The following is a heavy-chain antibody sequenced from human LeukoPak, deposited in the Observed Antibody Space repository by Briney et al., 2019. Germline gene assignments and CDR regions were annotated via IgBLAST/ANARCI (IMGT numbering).Heavy chain of an antibody. CDR3: ARRKVGATFDP. D-gene: IGHD1-26*01. CDR2: IYSGGST. V-gene: IGHV3-66*02. CDR1: GFTFSSYS. Sequence: GGSLRLSCAASGFTFSSYSMNWVRQAPGKGLEWVSVIYSGGSTYYADSVKGRFTISRDNSKNTLYLQMNSLRAEDTAVYYCARRKVGATFDPWGQGTLVTVSS. J-gene: IGHJ5*02.